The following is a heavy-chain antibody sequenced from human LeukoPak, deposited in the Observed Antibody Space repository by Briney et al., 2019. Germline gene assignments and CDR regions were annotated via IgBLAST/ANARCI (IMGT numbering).Heavy chain of an antibody. CDR3: ARDRYYASGSYNWFDP. CDR1: GFTFTSYA. Sequence: PGGSLRLSCAASGFTFTSYAMSWVRQAPGKGLEWVSAISGGGGNTYYADSVKGRFTISRDNAKNSLYLQMNRLRAEDTAVYYCARDRYYASGSYNWFDPWGQGTLVTVSS. D-gene: IGHD3-10*01. V-gene: IGHV3-23*01. CDR2: ISGGGGNT. J-gene: IGHJ5*02.